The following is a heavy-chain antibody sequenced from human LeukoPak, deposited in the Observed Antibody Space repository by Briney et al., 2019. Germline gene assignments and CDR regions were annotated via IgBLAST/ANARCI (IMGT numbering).Heavy chain of an antibody. CDR3: ARAGIAYYFDY. CDR2: IYYSGST. J-gene: IGHJ4*02. CDR1: GGSISSYY. Sequence: PSETLSLTCTVSGGSISSYYWSWIRQPPGKGLEWIGYIYYSGSTNYNPSLKSRVTISVDTSKNRFSLKLSSVTAADTAVYYCARAGIAYYFDYWGQGTLVTVSS. D-gene: IGHD6-13*01. V-gene: IGHV4-59*12.